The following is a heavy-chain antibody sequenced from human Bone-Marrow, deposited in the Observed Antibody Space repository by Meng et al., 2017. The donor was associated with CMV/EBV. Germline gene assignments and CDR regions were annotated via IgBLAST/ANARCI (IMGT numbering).Heavy chain of an antibody. CDR3: ASQLSGSHHWYFDL. D-gene: IGHD1-26*01. CDR1: GYTFTGYY. V-gene: IGHV1-2*02. J-gene: IGHJ2*01. CDR2: INPNSGGT. Sequence: QVQVAQSGAEVNKPGASVKVSCKASGYTFTGYYMHWVRQAPGQGLEWMGWINPNSGGTNYAQKFQGRVTMTRDTSISTAYMELSRLRSDDTAVYYCASQLSGSHHWYFDLWGRGTLVTVSS.